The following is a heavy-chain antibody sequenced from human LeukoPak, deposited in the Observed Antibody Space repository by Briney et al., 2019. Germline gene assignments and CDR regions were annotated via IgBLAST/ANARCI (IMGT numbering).Heavy chain of an antibody. Sequence: PGGSLRLSCAASGFTFSSYSMNWVRQAPGKGLEWVSSISSSSYIYYADSVKGRFTISRDNAKNSLYLQMNSLRAEDTAVYYCAKDLGKLGGPDYWGQGTLVTVSS. CDR2: ISSSSYI. D-gene: IGHD7-27*01. V-gene: IGHV3-21*01. CDR1: GFTFSSYS. J-gene: IGHJ4*02. CDR3: AKDLGKLGGPDY.